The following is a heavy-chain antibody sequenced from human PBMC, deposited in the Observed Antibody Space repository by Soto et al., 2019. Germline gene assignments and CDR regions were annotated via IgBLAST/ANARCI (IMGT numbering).Heavy chain of an antibody. J-gene: IGHJ4*02. CDR1: GYSFTGYY. D-gene: IGHD5-12*01. CDR2: INPNSGGT. V-gene: IGHV1-2*04. CDR3: ARGFGGYENFDY. Sequence: AAVKVSGKASGYSFTGYYMHWVRQAPGQGLEWMGCINPNSGGTNYAQRFQGWITMTRDTSISTAYMELSRLRSDDTAVYSCARGFGGYENFDYWGQGTLVTVSS.